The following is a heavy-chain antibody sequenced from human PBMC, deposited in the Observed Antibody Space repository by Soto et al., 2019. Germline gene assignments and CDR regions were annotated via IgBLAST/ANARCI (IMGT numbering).Heavy chain of an antibody. D-gene: IGHD6-19*01. CDR3: ARDRYSSGWYDLDY. CDR2: IWYDGSNK. V-gene: IGHV3-33*01. J-gene: IGHJ4*02. CDR1: GFTFSSYG. Sequence: QVQLVESGGGVVQPGRSLRLSCAASGFTFSSYGMHWVRQAPGKGLEWVAVIWYDGSNKYYADSVKGRFTISRDNSKKTLYLQMNSLRVEETAVYYCARDRYSSGWYDLDYWGQGTLVTVSS.